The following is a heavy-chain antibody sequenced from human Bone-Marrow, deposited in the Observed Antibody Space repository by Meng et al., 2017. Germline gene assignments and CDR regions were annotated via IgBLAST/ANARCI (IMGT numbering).Heavy chain of an antibody. V-gene: IGHV3-21*01. J-gene: IGHJ4*02. CDR1: GFTFSSYS. CDR3: ARVPINRGAQDLDY. CDR2: INSSSSYI. Sequence: GESLKISCAASGFTFSSYSMNWVRQAPGKGLEWVSSINSSSSYIYYADSVKGRFTISRDNARNFLYLQINSLRAEDTALYYCARVPINRGAQDLDYWGRGTLVTVSS. D-gene: IGHD3-10*01.